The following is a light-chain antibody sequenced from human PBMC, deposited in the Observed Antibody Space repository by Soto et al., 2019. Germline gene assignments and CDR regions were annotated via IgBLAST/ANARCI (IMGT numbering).Light chain of an antibody. CDR1: QDIRDA. CDR3: LQHSNLPLT. CDR2: SAS. J-gene: IGKJ2*01. Sequence: AIPMTQSPSSLSASVGDRVTITCRASQDIRDALGWYQQKPGRAPKLLIYSASTFQSGVPSRFSGSGSGTDFTLTISSLQSEDFATYYCLQHSNLPLTFGQGTNLRVK. V-gene: IGKV1-6*01.